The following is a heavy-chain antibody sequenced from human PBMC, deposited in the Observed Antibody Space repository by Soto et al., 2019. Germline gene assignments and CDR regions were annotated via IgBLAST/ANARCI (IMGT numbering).Heavy chain of an antibody. CDR2: INHSGDT. D-gene: IGHD3-10*01. V-gene: IGHV4-34*01. CDR3: ARAWSYVDS. Sequence: QVQLQQWGAGLLKPSETLSLTCGVYNGSFIGYYSTWIRQSPGRGLEWIGEINHSGDTRDNPSFGSRLTISLDTTHNQFSLKLNSVTAADTAVYYCARAWSYVDSWGQGALVTVSS. J-gene: IGHJ5*01. CDR1: NGSFIGYY.